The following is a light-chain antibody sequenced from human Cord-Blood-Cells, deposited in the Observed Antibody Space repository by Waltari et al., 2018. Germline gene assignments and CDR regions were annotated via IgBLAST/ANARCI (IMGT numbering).Light chain of an antibody. V-gene: IGLV2-23*01. CDR1: SRDVGSYNL. CDR3: CSYAGSSTFV. CDR2: EGS. J-gene: IGLJ1*01. Sequence: QSALTQPASVSGSPGQSITISFTATSRDVGSYNLVSWYQQHPGKAPQLMIYEGSKRPSGGSNRFSGSKSGNTASLTISGRQAEDEADYYCCSYAGSSTFVFGTGTKVTVL.